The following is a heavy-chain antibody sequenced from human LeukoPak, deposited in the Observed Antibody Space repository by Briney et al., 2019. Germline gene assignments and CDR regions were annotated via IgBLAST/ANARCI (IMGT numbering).Heavy chain of an antibody. Sequence: SETLSLTCTVSGGSISSYYWNWIRQPAGQGLDWIGRIYTSGSTNYNPSLKSRVTMSVDTSKNQFSLTLSSVTAADTAVYYCAREVAAAGIGWFDPWGQGTLVTVSS. V-gene: IGHV4-4*07. CDR1: GGSISSYY. CDR3: AREVAAAGIGWFDP. J-gene: IGHJ5*02. D-gene: IGHD6-13*01. CDR2: IYTSGST.